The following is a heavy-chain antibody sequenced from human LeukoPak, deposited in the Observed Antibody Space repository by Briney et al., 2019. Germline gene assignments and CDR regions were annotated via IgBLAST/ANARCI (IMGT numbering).Heavy chain of an antibody. Sequence: GGSLKISCKGSGYSFTSYWIGWVRPMPGKGPEWMGIIDPCDSHPKYSPPFQGQVTFSAGRSISTAYLQWSSLRASDTAMYYCARLNDGFDIWGQGTMVTVSS. CDR2: IDPCDSHP. V-gene: IGHV5-51*01. CDR1: GYSFTSYW. CDR3: ARLNDGFDI. J-gene: IGHJ3*02.